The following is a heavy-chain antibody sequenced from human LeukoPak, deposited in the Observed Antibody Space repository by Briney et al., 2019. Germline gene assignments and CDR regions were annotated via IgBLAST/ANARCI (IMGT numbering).Heavy chain of an antibody. CDR1: GYTFTSYG. CDR3: ARSYGDYESNYYYYDYMDV. J-gene: IGHJ6*03. Sequence: ASVKVSCKASGYTFTSYGISWVRQAPGQGLEWMGWISAYNGNTNYAQKLQGRVTMTTDTSTSTAYMELRSLRSDDTAVYYCARSYGDYESNYYYYDYMDVWGKGTTVTVSS. V-gene: IGHV1-18*01. CDR2: ISAYNGNT. D-gene: IGHD4-17*01.